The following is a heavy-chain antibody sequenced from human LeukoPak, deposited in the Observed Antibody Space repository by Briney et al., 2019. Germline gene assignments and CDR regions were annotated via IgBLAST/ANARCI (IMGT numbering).Heavy chain of an antibody. CDR1: GFTFSNYA. CDR3: ARDGIAARPGYYYYYYYMDV. CDR2: ISSNGGST. V-gene: IGHV3-64*01. Sequence: GGSLRLSCAASGFTFSNYAMHWVRQAPGKGLEYVSAISSNGGSTYYINSVKGRFTISRDNSKNTLYLQMGGLRAEDTAVYYCARDGIAARPGYYYYYYYMDVWGKGTTVTVSS. J-gene: IGHJ6*03. D-gene: IGHD6-6*01.